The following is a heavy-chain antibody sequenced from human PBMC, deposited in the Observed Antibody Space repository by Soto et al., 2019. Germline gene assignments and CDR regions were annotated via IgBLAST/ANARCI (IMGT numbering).Heavy chain of an antibody. CDR3: GKKGTDDYGDSYYYGMDV. CDR1: GYTFTNYD. J-gene: IGHJ6*02. Sequence: QVQLVESGAEVKKPGASVKVSCKASGYTFTNYDINWVRQATGQGLEWMGWMNPNSGNTGYAQKFQGRVTMTRNTSISTAYMELSSLRSEDTAVYYCGKKGTDDYGDSYYYGMDVWGQGTTVTVSS. V-gene: IGHV1-8*01. D-gene: IGHD4-17*01. CDR2: MNPNSGNT.